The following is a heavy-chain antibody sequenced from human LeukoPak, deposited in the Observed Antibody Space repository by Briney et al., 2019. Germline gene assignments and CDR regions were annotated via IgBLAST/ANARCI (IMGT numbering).Heavy chain of an antibody. CDR3: ARGPPNDSYYYYMXX. CDR2: IYYSGYT. V-gene: IGHV4-30-4*08. J-gene: IGHJ6*03. CDR1: GASIRSGDYY. Sequence: PSETLSLTCTVSGASIRSGDYYWTWIRQPPGKGLEWIGYIYYSGYTYYNPSLDSRVTISIDTSNNQFSLKLSSVTAADTAGYYCARGPPNDSYYYYMXXWGTXXTVT.